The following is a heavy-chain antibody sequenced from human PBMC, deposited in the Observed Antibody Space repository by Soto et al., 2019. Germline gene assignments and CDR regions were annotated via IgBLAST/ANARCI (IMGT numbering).Heavy chain of an antibody. V-gene: IGHV4-34*01. CDR1: GGSFSGYY. D-gene: IGHD2-15*01. CDR2: INHSGST. CDR3: AKGFPVMGEAATTGGGWFDP. Sequence: QVQLQQWGAGLLKPSETLSLTCAVYGGSFSGYYWSWIRQPPGKGLEWIGEINHSGSTNYNPSLKSRGTISVHTSKNHLSSKLRSVTAAATAVYYCAKGFPVMGEAATTGGGWFDPWGQGTLVTVSS. J-gene: IGHJ5*02.